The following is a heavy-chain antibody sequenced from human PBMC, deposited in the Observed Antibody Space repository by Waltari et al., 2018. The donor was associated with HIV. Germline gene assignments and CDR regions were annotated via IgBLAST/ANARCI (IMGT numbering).Heavy chain of an antibody. CDR3: AKGNYDVLTGYYGPSFEY. CDR2: ISGDGHST. CDR1: GFTFSSYA. D-gene: IGHD3-9*01. Sequence: EVQLVESGGTLVQPGGYLRLSCSASGFTFSSYAIHWVRQTPGKGLEYVSAISGDGHSTYDAGSLKGRFTITRDNSKNMVWLQMRSLRPEDTAVYYCAKGNYDVLTGYYGPSFEYWGQGTLVTVSS. V-gene: IGHV3-64D*06. J-gene: IGHJ4*02.